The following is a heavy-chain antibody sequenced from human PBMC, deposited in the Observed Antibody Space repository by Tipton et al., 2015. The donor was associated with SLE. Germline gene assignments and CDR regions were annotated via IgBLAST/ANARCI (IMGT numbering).Heavy chain of an antibody. CDR3: ARGRGYSGYDGDY. V-gene: IGHV4-59*01. Sequence: TLSLTCTVSGDSISSYYWSWIRQPPGKGLEWIGYIYYSGSTNYNPSLKSRVTISVDTSKNQFSLKLSSVTAADTAVYYCARGRGYSGYDGDYWGQGTLVTVSS. J-gene: IGHJ4*02. CDR2: IYYSGST. CDR1: GDSISSYY. D-gene: IGHD5-12*01.